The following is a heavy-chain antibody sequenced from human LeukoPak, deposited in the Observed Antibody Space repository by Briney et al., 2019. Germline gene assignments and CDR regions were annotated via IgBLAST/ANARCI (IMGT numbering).Heavy chain of an antibody. J-gene: IGHJ4*02. CDR3: ARTKVPAGLPSAPFDY. D-gene: IGHD2-2*01. Sequence: GESLQISCKGSGYSFTSYWIGWVRQLPGKGLEWMGIIYPGDSDTRYSPSFQGQVTISADKSISTAYLQWSSLKASDTAMYYCARTKVPAGLPSAPFDYWGQGTLVTVSS. V-gene: IGHV5-51*01. CDR2: IYPGDSDT. CDR1: GYSFTSYW.